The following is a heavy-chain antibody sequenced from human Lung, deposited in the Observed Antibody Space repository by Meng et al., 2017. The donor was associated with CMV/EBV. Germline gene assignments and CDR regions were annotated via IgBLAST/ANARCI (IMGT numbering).Heavy chain of an antibody. J-gene: IGHJ3*02. D-gene: IGHD1-1*01. CDR1: GASISSNY. Sequence: LXXTVSGASISSNYWSWSRRPPGKGLEYIGSISYTGYIEYNPSLKGRVTISLDTSKNHFSLKLTSVTAADTAMYYCAGPDDMGSSPHDPFDMWGQGTMVTVSS. CDR3: AGPDDMGSSPHDPFDM. V-gene: IGHV4-59*01. CDR2: ISYTGYI.